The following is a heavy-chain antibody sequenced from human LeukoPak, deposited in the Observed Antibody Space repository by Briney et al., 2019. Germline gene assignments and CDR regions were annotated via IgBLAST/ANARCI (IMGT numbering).Heavy chain of an antibody. CDR3: ARRKVAAAGYYWFDP. D-gene: IGHD2-2*01. V-gene: IGHV5-51*01. J-gene: IGHJ5*02. CDR2: TYPGDSDT. Sequence: GESLKISCKASGYSFHNHWIGWVRQMPGRGLEWMGITYPGDSDTKYSPSFQGQVTFSVDKSISTAYLQWTSLKASDTAIYYCARRKVAAAGYYWFDPWGQGTLVTVSS. CDR1: GYSFHNHW.